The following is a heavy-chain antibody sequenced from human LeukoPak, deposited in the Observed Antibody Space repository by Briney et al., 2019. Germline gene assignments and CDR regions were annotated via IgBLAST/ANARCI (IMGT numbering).Heavy chain of an antibody. D-gene: IGHD1-1*01. J-gene: IGHJ3*02. CDR1: GFNFSNYE. Sequence: GGSLRLSCGASGFNFSNYEMNWVRQTPGKGLEWTSYISDSGETTYYADSVRGRFTISRDNAKNSLFLQMDSLRAEDTAVYYCAREGRMVHWAFDIWGQGTMVTVSS. CDR2: ISDSGETT. V-gene: IGHV3-48*03. CDR3: AREGRMVHWAFDI.